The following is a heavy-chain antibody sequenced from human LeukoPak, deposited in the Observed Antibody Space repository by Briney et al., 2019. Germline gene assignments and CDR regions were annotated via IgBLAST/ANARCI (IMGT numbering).Heavy chain of an antibody. CDR3: ARATSSYYDSSGYYRLLSYYYYMDV. Sequence: GGSLRLSCAASGFIVSSNYMSWVRQAPGKGLEWVSVIYSGGSTYSADSVKGRFTISRDKSKNTLYLQMNSLRAEDTAMYYCARATSSYYDSSGYYRLLSYYYYMDVWGKGTTVTVSS. J-gene: IGHJ6*03. CDR2: IYSGGST. CDR1: GFIVSSNY. D-gene: IGHD3-22*01. V-gene: IGHV3-66*02.